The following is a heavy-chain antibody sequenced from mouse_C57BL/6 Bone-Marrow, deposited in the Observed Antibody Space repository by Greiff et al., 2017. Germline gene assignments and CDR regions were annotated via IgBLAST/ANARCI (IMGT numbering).Heavy chain of an antibody. Sequence: VKLQESGAELARPGASVKMSCKASGYTFTSYTMHWVKQRPGQGLEWIGYINPSSGYTKYNQKFKDKATLTADKSSSTAYMQLSSLTSEDSAVYYCARYYYGSSLAYWGQGTLVTVSA. CDR1: GYTFTSYT. CDR2: INPSSGYT. D-gene: IGHD1-1*01. J-gene: IGHJ3*01. V-gene: IGHV1-4*01. CDR3: ARYYYGSSLAY.